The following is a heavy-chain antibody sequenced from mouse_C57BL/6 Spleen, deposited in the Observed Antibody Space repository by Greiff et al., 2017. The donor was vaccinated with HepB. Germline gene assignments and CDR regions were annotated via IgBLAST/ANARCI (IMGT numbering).Heavy chain of an antibody. CDR1: GYTFTSYW. CDR2: IDPSDSYT. CDR3: ARSASDSSGYWFAY. Sequence: QVQLQQPGAELVMPGASVKLSCKASGYTFTSYWMHWVKQRPGQGLEWIGEIDPSDSYTNYNQKFKGKSTLTVDKSSSTAYMQLSSLTSEDSAVYSCARSASDSSGYWFAYWGQGTLVTVSA. V-gene: IGHV1-69*01. D-gene: IGHD3-2*02. J-gene: IGHJ3*01.